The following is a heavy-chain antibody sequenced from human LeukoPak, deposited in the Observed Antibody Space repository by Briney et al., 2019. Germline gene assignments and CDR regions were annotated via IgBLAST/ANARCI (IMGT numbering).Heavy chain of an antibody. D-gene: IGHD1-7*01. V-gene: IGHV3-66*01. CDR3: ARNFAD. J-gene: IGHJ4*02. CDR2: IFSGGST. Sequence: AGGSLRLSCAASEFTVNTNYMSWVRQAPGKGLEWVSVIFSGGSTYYADSVKGRFTISRDNSKNTLYLQMNSLRAEDTAVYYCARNFADWGQGTLVTVSS. CDR1: EFTVNTNY.